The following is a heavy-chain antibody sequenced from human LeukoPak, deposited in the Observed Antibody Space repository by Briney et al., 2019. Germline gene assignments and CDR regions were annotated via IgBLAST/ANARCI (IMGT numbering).Heavy chain of an antibody. J-gene: IGHJ4*02. CDR1: GFMFSDHY. CDR3: ARPNGIDWSIDYFDY. Sequence: PGGSLRLSCAASGFMFSDHYMDWVRQPPGKGLEWVGRIRSRARGQTTEYAASVQGRFTVSRDDSKNSVYLQMNSLKTEDTAVYYCARPNGIDWSIDYFDYWGQGTLVTVSS. V-gene: IGHV3-72*01. D-gene: IGHD3-9*01. CDR2: IRSRARGQTT.